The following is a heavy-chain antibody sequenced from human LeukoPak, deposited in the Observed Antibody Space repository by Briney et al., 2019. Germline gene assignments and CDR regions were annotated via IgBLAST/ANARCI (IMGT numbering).Heavy chain of an antibody. Sequence: AASVKVSCKASGYTFTGYYMHWVRQAPGQGHEWMGWINPNSGGTNYAQKFQGRVTMTRDTSISTAYMELSRLRSDDTAVYYCARAVSGSYYVNFDYWGQGTLVTVSS. CDR2: INPNSGGT. V-gene: IGHV1-2*02. J-gene: IGHJ4*02. CDR3: ARAVSGSYYVNFDY. D-gene: IGHD1-26*01. CDR1: GYTFTGYY.